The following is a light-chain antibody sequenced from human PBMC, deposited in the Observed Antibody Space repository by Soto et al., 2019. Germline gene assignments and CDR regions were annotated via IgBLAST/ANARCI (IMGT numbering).Light chain of an antibody. CDR3: QSYDSSLSGDV. CDR2: GNS. J-gene: IGLJ1*01. Sequence: QPVLTQPPSVSGAPGQRVTISCTGSSSNLGAGYDVHWDQQLPGTAPKLLIYGNSNRPSGVPDRFSGSKSGTSAALAITGLQAEDEADYYCQSYDSSLSGDVFGTGTKLAVL. V-gene: IGLV1-40*01. CDR1: SSNLGAGYD.